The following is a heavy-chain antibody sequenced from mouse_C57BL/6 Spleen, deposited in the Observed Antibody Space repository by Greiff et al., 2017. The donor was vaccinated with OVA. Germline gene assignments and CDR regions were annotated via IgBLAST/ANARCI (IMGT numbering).Heavy chain of an antibody. J-gene: IGHJ1*03. CDR3: ARVRRGSEGYFDV. Sequence: QVQLQQPGAELVRPGSSVKLSCKASGYTFTSYWMHWVKQRPIQGLEWIGNIDPSDSETHYNQKFKDKATLTVDKSSSTAYMQLSSLTSEDSAVYYCARVRRGSEGYFDVWGTGTTVTVSS. D-gene: IGHD1-1*01. CDR1: GYTFTSYW. CDR2: IDPSDSET. V-gene: IGHV1-52*01.